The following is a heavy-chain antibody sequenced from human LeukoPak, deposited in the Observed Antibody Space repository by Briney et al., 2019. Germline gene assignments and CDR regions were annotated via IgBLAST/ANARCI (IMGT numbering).Heavy chain of an antibody. CDR1: GGSISSGGYY. D-gene: IGHD3-22*01. Sequence: SETLSLTCTVSGGSISSGGYYWGWIRQPPGKGLEWIGYIYHSGSTYYNPSLKSRVTISVDSSKNQFSLKLSSVTAADTAVYYCASSPSLYDSSGSLIGAAAFDIWGQGTMVTVSS. J-gene: IGHJ3*02. V-gene: IGHV4-30-2*01. CDR2: IYHSGST. CDR3: ASSPSLYDSSGSLIGAAAFDI.